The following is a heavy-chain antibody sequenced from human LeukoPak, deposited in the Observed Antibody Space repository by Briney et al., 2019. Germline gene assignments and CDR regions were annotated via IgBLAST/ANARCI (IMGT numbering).Heavy chain of an antibody. Sequence: SETLSLTCTVSGGSISSYYWSWIRQPPGKGLEWIGYIYYCGSTNYNPSLKSRVTISVDTPKNQFSLKLSSVTAADTAVYYCARAKRKRTDIVVVPAAYYFDYWGQGTLVTVSS. CDR3: ARAKRKRTDIVVVPAAYYFDY. CDR2: IYYCGST. V-gene: IGHV4-59*01. D-gene: IGHD2-2*01. CDR1: GGSISSYY. J-gene: IGHJ4*02.